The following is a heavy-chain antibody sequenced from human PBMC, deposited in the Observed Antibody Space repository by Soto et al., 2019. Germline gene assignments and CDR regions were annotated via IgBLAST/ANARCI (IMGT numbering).Heavy chain of an antibody. D-gene: IGHD1-1*01. J-gene: IGHJ6*02. Sequence: QVQLQESGSGLVKPSQSLSLTCTVSGVSLNTADTWWSWIRQSPRKGLEFIGYYHSGGSTYYDASVSSRLIISADTSNSQFSLKLSSVTVADTAVYFCVRSRQMESGNDYGLDVWGQGTTVTVSS. CDR3: VRSRQMESGNDYGLDV. V-gene: IGHV4-30-4*01. CDR1: GVSLNTADTW. CDR2: YHSGGST.